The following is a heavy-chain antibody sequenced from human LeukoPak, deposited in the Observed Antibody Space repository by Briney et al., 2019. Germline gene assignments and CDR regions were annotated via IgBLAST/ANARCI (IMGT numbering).Heavy chain of an antibody. V-gene: IGHV4-38-2*02. CDR3: ARLNAPVATFDY. D-gene: IGHD1-1*01. CDR2: ISHSGNT. CDR1: GYSISSTYY. Sequence: PSETLSLTCTVSGYSISSTYYGAWIRQPPGKGLEWIATISHSGNTYYTPSLESRLTISLDTSKRHFSLRLSSVTAADTALYYCARLNAPVATFDYWGLGTLVAVSS. J-gene: IGHJ4*02.